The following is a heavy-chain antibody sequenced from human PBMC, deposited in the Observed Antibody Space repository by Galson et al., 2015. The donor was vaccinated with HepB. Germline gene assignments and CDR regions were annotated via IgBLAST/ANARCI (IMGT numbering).Heavy chain of an antibody. J-gene: IGHJ3*02. V-gene: IGHV1-18*01. CDR2: ITTHNGYT. D-gene: IGHD2-2*01. CDR3: ARDLEYCSTTSCHRGGFDI. CDR1: EATFSSNA. Sequence: PVKVSCKASEATFSSNAFNWVRQAPGQGLEWMGWITTHNGYTNYAQSLQGRVTMTTDTSTSTVYMELRSLRFDDTAFYYCARDLEYCSTTSCHRGGFDIWGQGTMVTVSS.